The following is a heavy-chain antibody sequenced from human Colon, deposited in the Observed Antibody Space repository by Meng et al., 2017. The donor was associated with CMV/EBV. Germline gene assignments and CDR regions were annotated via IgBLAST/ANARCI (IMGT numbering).Heavy chain of an antibody. CDR3: ARGRGSWDAFDI. J-gene: IGHJ3*02. CDR2: SRNRANGYTT. V-gene: IGHV3-72*01. Sequence: GESLKISCAASGFSLTDYYMDWVRQAPGKGLELIGRSRNRANGYTTEYAASVQGRFTISRDISKNSLNLQMNILKTDDTALYYCARGRGSWDAFDIWGRGTMVTVSS. CDR1: GFSLTDYY.